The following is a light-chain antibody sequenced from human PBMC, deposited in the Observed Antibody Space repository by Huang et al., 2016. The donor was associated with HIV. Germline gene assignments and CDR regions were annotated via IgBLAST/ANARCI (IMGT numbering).Light chain of an antibody. J-gene: IGKJ5*01. V-gene: IGKV3-11*01. Sequence: EIVLTQSPATLSLSPGERATLSCRASQSVSRYLAWYQQKPGQAPRLLIYNKSNRATGIPARFSGGGSGTDFTLTISSLEPEDFAVYYCQQRSNWPITFGQGTRLEI. CDR3: QQRSNWPIT. CDR2: NKS. CDR1: QSVSRY.